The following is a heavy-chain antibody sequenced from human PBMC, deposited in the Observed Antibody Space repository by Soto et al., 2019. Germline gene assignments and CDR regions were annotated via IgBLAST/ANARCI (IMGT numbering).Heavy chain of an antibody. CDR3: ARDKITGRFDY. CDR1: GGSFSGYS. J-gene: IGHJ4*02. CDR2: INHSEST. D-gene: IGHD2-8*02. V-gene: IGHV4-34*01. Sequence: SETLSLTCAVYGGSFSGYSWTWIRQPPGTGLEWIGEINHSESTNYNPSLKSRVTISVDTSKNQFSLKLTSVTAADTALYYCARDKITGRFDYWGQGTLVTVSS.